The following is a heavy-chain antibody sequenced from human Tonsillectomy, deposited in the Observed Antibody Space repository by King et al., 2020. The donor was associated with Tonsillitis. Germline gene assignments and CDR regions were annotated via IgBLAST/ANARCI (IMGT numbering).Heavy chain of an antibody. Sequence: VQLQESGPGLVKPSQTLSLTCTVSGGSISSGGYYWSWIRQHPGKGLEWIGYIYYSGRAYYNPSLKSRVTISVDTSKNQFSLKLSSVTAADTAVYYCARAIYGSGSYTYYFDYWGQGTLVTDSS. V-gene: IGHV4-31*03. CDR3: ARAIYGSGSYTYYFDY. CDR2: IYYSGRA. J-gene: IGHJ4*02. D-gene: IGHD3-10*01. CDR1: GGSISSGGYY.